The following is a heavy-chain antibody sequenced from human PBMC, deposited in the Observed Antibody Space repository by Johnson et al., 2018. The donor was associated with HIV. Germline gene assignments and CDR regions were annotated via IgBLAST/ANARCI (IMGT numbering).Heavy chain of an antibody. CDR1: GFTFSTYA. J-gene: IGHJ3*02. D-gene: IGHD4-17*01. V-gene: IGHV3-64*04. Sequence: QVQLVESGGGLVQPGGSLRLSCAASGFTFSTYAMYWVRQAPGKGLEYVSGISGSGDTTYYADSVKGRFTISRDIAENSLYLQMNSLRVEDTAVYYCAKEGSRGTVTQAPDALDIWGQGTVVTVSS. CDR2: ISGSGDTT. CDR3: AKEGSRGTVTQAPDALDI.